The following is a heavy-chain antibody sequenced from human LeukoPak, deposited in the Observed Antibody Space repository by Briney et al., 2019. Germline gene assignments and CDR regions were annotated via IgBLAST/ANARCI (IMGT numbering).Heavy chain of an antibody. CDR1: GYSISSGYY. CDR2: IYHSGST. D-gene: IGHD2-15*01. V-gene: IGHV4-38-2*02. J-gene: IGHJ5*02. CDR3: ARDLQVDTSPGGFDP. Sequence: PSETLSLTCTVSGYSISSGYYWGWIRQPPGKGLEWIGSIYHSGSTYYNPSLKSRVTISVDTSKNQFSLKLSSVTAADTAVYYCARDLQVDTSPGGFDPWGQGTLVTVSS.